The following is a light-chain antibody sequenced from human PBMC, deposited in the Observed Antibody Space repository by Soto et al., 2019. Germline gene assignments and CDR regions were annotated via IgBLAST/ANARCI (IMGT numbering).Light chain of an antibody. J-gene: IGLJ3*02. Sequence: QSALTQPPSASGSPGQSVTIFCNGTSSDIGGYNSVSWYQQHPGKAPRLMIYEVNKRPSGVPDRFSGSKSGYTASLTVSGLQTEDEAFYYCSSSAGIYHYLVFGGGTKLTVL. CDR1: SSDIGGYNS. CDR3: SSSAGIYHYLV. V-gene: IGLV2-8*01. CDR2: EVN.